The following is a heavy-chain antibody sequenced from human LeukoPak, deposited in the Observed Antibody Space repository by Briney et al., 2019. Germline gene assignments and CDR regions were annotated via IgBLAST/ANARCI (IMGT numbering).Heavy chain of an antibody. CDR3: ARWGSGGLTLDY. D-gene: IGHD3-10*01. Sequence: GGSLRLSCAASGFTFSSYAMSWVRQAPGKGLEWVAVIWNDATNKYYADSVKGRSTISKDNSRNTLNLQMDSLRAEDTAMYYCARWGSGGLTLDYWGQGTLVTVSS. V-gene: IGHV3-33*08. CDR2: IWNDATNK. J-gene: IGHJ4*02. CDR1: GFTFSSYA.